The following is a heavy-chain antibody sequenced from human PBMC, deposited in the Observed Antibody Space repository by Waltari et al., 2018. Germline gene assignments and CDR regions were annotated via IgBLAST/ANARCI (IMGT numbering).Heavy chain of an antibody. Sequence: QVQLVQSGAEVKRPGASVKVSCKASGDTFNYYDISWVRQAPGQGLEWMGGIIPLLGKPNYAQKFQGRVTITADKSTSTAYMDLSSLTSEDTAVYYCVREEGYWGQGTLVTVSS. J-gene: IGHJ4*02. CDR1: GDTFNYYD. CDR2: IIPLLGKP. CDR3: VREEGY. V-gene: IGHV1-69*10.